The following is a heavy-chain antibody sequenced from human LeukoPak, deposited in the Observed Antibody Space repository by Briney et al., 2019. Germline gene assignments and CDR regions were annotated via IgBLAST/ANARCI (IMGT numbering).Heavy chain of an antibody. CDR3: ARDDDNWNDGGAFDI. Sequence: GGSLRLSCAASGFTFDDYGMSWVRQAPGKGLEWVSGINWNGGSTGYADSVKGRFTVSRDNAKNSLYLQMNSLRAEDTALYYCARDDDNWNDGGAFDIWGQGTMVTVSS. CDR1: GFTFDDYG. V-gene: IGHV3-20*04. J-gene: IGHJ3*02. D-gene: IGHD1-1*01. CDR2: INWNGGST.